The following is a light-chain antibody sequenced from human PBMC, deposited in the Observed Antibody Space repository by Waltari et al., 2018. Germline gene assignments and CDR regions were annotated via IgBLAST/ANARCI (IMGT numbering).Light chain of an antibody. CDR2: RKN. CDR3: FAWDSSLRAWV. J-gene: IGLJ3*02. Sequence: QAGLTQPPSVSKDLRQTATLTCTGNSNNVGYQGAVWLQQHQGHPPKLLFHRKNNRPSDSSERFSASRSGNTASLTITGFQPEYAADYYCFAWDSSLRAWVFGGGTKLTVL. V-gene: IGLV10-54*01. CDR1: SNNVGYQG.